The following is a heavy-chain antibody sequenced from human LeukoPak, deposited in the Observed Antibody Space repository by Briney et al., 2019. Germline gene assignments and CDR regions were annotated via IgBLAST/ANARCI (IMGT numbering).Heavy chain of an antibody. CDR1: GYTFTSYD. D-gene: IGHD6-13*01. Sequence: GASVKVSCKASGYTFTSYDINWVRQATGQGLEWMGWMNPNSGNTGYAQKFQGRVTMTRNTSISTAYMELSSLRSEDTAVYYCARGRRQQLVRKSPTMYYFDYWGQGTLITVSP. J-gene: IGHJ4*02. CDR2: MNPNSGNT. CDR3: ARGRRQQLVRKSPTMYYFDY. V-gene: IGHV1-8*01.